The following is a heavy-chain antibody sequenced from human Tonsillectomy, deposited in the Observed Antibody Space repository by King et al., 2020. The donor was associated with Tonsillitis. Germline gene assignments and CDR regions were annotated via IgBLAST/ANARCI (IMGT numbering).Heavy chain of an antibody. CDR3: AKRRWFGELSYFDY. Sequence: VQLVESGGGLVQPGGSLRLSCAASGFTFSAYAMSWVRQAPGKGLEWVSDISGSGASTYYADSVKGRFTISRDNSKNTVYVQMNSLRAEDTAVYYCAKRRWFGELSYFDYWGQGTLVTVSS. CDR2: ISGSGAST. CDR1: GFTFSAYA. V-gene: IGHV3-23*04. J-gene: IGHJ4*02. D-gene: IGHD3-10*01.